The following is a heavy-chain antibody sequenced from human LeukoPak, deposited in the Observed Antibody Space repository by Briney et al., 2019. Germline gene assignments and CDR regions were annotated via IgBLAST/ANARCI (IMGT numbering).Heavy chain of an antibody. Sequence: ASVKVSCKASGYTFTSYDINWVRQATGQGLEWMGWMNPNSGNTGYAQKFQGRVTMTRNTSISTAYMELSSPRSEDTAVYYCARFYSSSSSFDFLGQGTLVNVSS. CDR2: MNPNSGNT. CDR1: GYTFTSYD. CDR3: ARFYSSSSSFDF. V-gene: IGHV1-8*01. J-gene: IGHJ4*02. D-gene: IGHD6-13*01.